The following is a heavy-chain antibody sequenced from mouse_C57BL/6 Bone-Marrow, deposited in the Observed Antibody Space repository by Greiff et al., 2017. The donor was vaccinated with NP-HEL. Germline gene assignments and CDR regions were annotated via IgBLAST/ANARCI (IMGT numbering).Heavy chain of an antibody. Sequence: EAGGGLVQPKGSLKLSCAASGFSFNTYAMNWVRQAPGKGLEWVARIRSKSNNYATYYADSVKDRFTISRDDSESMLYLQMNNLKTEDTAMYYCVRDYGSSSWFAYWGQGTLVTVSA. CDR2: IRSKSNNYAT. V-gene: IGHV10-1*01. CDR1: GFSFNTYA. CDR3: VRDYGSSSWFAY. J-gene: IGHJ3*01. D-gene: IGHD1-1*01.